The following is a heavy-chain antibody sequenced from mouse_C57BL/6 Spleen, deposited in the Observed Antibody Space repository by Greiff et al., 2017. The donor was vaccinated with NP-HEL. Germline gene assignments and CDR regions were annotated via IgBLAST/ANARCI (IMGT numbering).Heavy chain of an antibody. CDR2: ISSGSSTI. D-gene: IGHD2-2*01. V-gene: IGHV5-17*01. CDR3: ARGYGYDGGYFDY. CDR1: GFTFSDYG. Sequence: EVNVVESGGGLVKPGGSLKLSCAASGFTFSDYGMHWVRQAPEKGLEWVAYISSGSSTIYYADTVKGRFTISRDNAKNTLFLQMTSLRSEDTAMYYCARGYGYDGGYFDYWGQGTTLTVSS. J-gene: IGHJ2*01.